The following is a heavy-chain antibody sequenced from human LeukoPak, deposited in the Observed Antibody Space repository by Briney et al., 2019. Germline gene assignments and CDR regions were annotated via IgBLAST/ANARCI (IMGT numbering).Heavy chain of an antibody. Sequence: SDTLSLTHTLSGHSISSSSDYWGWIRQPRGEGVGWIGCLYYSGSPHYNPSLKRRATISVGTSKNQSSLKLSSVTAAGTAVYYCARGWSAMVRGYQNPPQDYYYYGMDVCGQGTTVTVS. CDR3: ARGWSAMVRGYQNPPQDYYYYGMDV. CDR1: GHSISSSSDY. D-gene: IGHD3-10*01. J-gene: IGHJ6*02. V-gene: IGHV4-39*07. CDR2: LYYSGSP.